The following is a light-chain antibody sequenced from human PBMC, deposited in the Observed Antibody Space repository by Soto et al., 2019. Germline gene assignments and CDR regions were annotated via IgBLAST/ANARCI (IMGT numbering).Light chain of an antibody. V-gene: IGLV2-23*02. Sequence: QCVLTQPASVSGSPGQSITISCTGTSSHVGTYNLVPWYQQYSGKAPKLMIYEVSKRPSGVSNRFSGSKSGNTASLTISGLQAEDEADYYCCSYAGTNTYVLGTGTKVTVL. CDR2: EVS. CDR3: CSYAGTNTYV. CDR1: SSHVGTYNL. J-gene: IGLJ1*01.